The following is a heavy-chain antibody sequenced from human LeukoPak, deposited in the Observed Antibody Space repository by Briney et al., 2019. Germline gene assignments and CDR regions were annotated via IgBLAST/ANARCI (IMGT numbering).Heavy chain of an antibody. CDR1: GGSLSGYY. CDR3: ARGPTWVYYYYYMDV. Sequence: SETLSLTCAVYGGSLSGYYWSWIRQPPGKGLEWIGEINHSGSTNYNPSLKSRVTISVDTSKNQFSLKLSSVTAADTAVYYCARGPTWVYYYYYMDVWGKGTTVTVSS. D-gene: IGHD7-27*01. CDR2: INHSGST. J-gene: IGHJ6*03. V-gene: IGHV4-34*01.